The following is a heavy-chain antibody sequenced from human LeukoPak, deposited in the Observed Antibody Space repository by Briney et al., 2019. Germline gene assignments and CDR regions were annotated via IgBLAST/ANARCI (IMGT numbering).Heavy chain of an antibody. J-gene: IGHJ4*02. D-gene: IGHD6-19*01. Sequence: SETLSLTCTVSGGSISSYYWSWIRQPPGKGLEWIGYIYYSGSTNYNPSLNYNPSLKSRVTISVDTSNNQFSLKLSSVTAADTAVYYCARDNQAAGIDCWGQGTLVTVSS. CDR1: GGSISSYY. CDR2: IYYSGSTNYNPSL. V-gene: IGHV4-59*01. CDR3: ARDNQAAGIDC.